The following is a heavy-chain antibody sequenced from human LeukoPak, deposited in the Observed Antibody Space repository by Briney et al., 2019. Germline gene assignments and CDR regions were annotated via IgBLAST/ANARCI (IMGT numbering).Heavy chain of an antibody. CDR3: ARDFRDYFFYY. CDR2: INPNSGGT. Sequence: ASVEVSCKASGYTFIGYFMHWVRQAPGQGPEWMGWINPNSGGTNYAQKFQGRVTMTRDTSINTAYMELSRLTSDDTAVYYCARDFRDYFFYYWGQGTLITVSS. CDR1: GYTFIGYF. V-gene: IGHV1-2*02. J-gene: IGHJ4*02.